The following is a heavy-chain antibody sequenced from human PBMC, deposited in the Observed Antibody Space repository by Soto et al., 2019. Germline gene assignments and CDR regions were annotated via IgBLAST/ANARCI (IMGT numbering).Heavy chain of an antibody. V-gene: IGHV1-69*11. D-gene: IGHD4-4*01. CDR1: GGTFSSYA. CDR3: ARVVMTTAPASYYYGMDV. CDR2: IIPFIGTA. J-gene: IGHJ6*02. Sequence: GASVKVSCKASGGTFSSYAISWVRQAPGQGLEWMGRIIPFIGTANYAQKFQGRVTITAGESTSTAYMELTSLRSEDTAVYYCARVVMTTAPASYYYGMDVWGQGXTVTVPS.